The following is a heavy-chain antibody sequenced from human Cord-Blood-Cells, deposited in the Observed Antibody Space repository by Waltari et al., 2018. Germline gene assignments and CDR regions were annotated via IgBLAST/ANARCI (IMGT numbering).Heavy chain of an antibody. CDR3: ARDGMSTGFDY. CDR1: GFTFSSYE. CDR2: ISSSGSTI. V-gene: IGHV3-48*03. Sequence: EVQLVESGGGLVQRGRSLRLSCASSGFTFSSYEMNWVGQAPGQRLEWVSYISSSGSTIYYAHSVKCGFTISRDNAKNSLYLQMNSSGAEETAVYYCARDGMSTGFDYSSQGTLVTVSS. J-gene: IGHJ4*02. D-gene: IGHD1-1*01.